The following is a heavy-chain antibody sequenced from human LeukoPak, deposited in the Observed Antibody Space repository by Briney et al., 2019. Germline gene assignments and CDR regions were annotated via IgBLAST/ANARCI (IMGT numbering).Heavy chain of an antibody. Sequence: GASVKVSCKASGFSYGISWVRQAPGQGLEWMGWISAYHGNTNYAQKLQGRVTMTTDTSTSTAYMELRSLRSDDTAVYYCARDGSGTWNDYWGQGTLVTVPS. CDR1: GFSYG. D-gene: IGHD3-10*01. V-gene: IGHV1-18*01. CDR3: ARDGSGTWNDY. CDR2: ISAYHGNT. J-gene: IGHJ4*02.